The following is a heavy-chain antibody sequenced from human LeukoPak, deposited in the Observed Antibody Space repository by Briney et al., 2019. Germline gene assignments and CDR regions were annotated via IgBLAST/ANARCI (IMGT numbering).Heavy chain of an antibody. D-gene: IGHD6-13*01. Sequence: GASVKVSCKVSGYTLTELSMHWVRQAPGKGPEWMGGFDPEDGDTIYAQKFQGRVTMTEDTSTDTAYMELSSLRSEDTAVYYCATYPKSSSSWYGSYFDYWGQGTLVTVSS. CDR1: GYTLTELS. CDR3: ATYPKSSSSWYGSYFDY. J-gene: IGHJ4*02. V-gene: IGHV1-24*01. CDR2: FDPEDGDT.